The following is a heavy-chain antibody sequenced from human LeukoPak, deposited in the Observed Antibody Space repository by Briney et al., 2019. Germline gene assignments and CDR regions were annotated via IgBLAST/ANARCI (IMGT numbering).Heavy chain of an antibody. Sequence: SETLSLTCTVSGGSISSYYWSWIRQPPGKGLEWIGYIYYSGSTNYNPSLKSRVTISVDTSKNQFSLKLSSVTAADTAVYYCATLTRDYDRSRSDYWGQGTLVTVSS. J-gene: IGHJ4*02. CDR2: IYYSGST. V-gene: IGHV4-59*08. CDR1: GGSISSYY. CDR3: ATLTRDYDRSRSDY. D-gene: IGHD3-22*01.